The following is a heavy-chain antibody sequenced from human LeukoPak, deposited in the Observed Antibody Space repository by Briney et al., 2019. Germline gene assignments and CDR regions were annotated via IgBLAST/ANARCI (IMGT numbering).Heavy chain of an antibody. V-gene: IGHV4-30-2*01. CDR2: IYHSGST. Sequence: SQTLSLTCAVSGGSISSGGYSWSWIRQPPGKGLEWIGYIYHSGSTYYNPSLKSRVTIPVDRSKNQFSLKLSSVTAADTAVYYCASAKGVAGTYYFDYWGQGTLVTVSS. D-gene: IGHD6-19*01. CDR1: GGSISSGGYS. J-gene: IGHJ4*02. CDR3: ASAKGVAGTYYFDY.